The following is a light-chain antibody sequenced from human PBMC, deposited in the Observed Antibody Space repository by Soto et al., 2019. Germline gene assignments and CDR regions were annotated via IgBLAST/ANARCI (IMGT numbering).Light chain of an antibody. CDR3: QQGHSTPYT. V-gene: IGKV1-39*01. Sequence: DIQMNQSPYSLSASLGDSVTITCRASQNIRTYLNWYQQKPGRAPKLLIHSASALPSGVPSRFSGSGSGTEFTLTMSGLQPEDFASYYCQQGHSTPYTFGQGTKVEIK. CDR2: SAS. J-gene: IGKJ2*01. CDR1: QNIRTY.